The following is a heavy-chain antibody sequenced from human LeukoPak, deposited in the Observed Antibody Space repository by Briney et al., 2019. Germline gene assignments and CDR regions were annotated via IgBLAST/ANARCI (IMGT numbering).Heavy chain of an antibody. CDR2: IYYTGST. CDR1: GGSISSYY. J-gene: IGHJ4*02. V-gene: IGHV4-59*08. Sequence: PSETLSLTCTVSGGSISSYYWSWIRQPPGKGLEWIEFIYYTGSTHYNPSLKSRVTVSVDTSKNQFSLKLSAVTAADTAVYYCARHYIQPPHYFDYWGQGTLLTVSS. CDR3: ARHYIQPPHYFDY. D-gene: IGHD2-2*01.